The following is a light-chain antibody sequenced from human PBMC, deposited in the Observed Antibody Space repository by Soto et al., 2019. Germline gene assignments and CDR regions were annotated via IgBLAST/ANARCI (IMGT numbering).Light chain of an antibody. V-gene: IGKV1-39*01. CDR3: QQSYSTPPT. CDR1: QSITNN. CDR2: RVS. Sequence: DIQMTQSPSSRSASVRERVTIACRASQSITNNLNWYQQKPGRAPKLLIYRVSNLQSGVPPRFSGSGSGTDFTLTISGLQPDDFATYYCQQSYSTPPTVGQGTKVDIK. J-gene: IGKJ1*01.